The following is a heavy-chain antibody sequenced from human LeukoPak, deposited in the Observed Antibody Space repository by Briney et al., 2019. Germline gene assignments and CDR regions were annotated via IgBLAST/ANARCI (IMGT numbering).Heavy chain of an antibody. V-gene: IGHV4-4*07. D-gene: IGHD3-10*01. CDR2: IYSSGTI. CDR1: GGSVSDYY. J-gene: IGHJ6*03. CDR3: ARVYWGGSSGNHYYYMDV. Sequence: PSETLSLTCTVSGGSVSDYYWSWIRQPAGKGLEWIGRIYSSGTINYNPSLNGRVTMSVDTSKNQFSLKLSSVTAADTAMYYCARVYWGGSSGNHYYYMDVWGKGITVTVSS.